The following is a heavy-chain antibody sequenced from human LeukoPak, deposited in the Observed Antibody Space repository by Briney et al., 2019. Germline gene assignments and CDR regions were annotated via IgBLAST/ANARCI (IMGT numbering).Heavy chain of an antibody. J-gene: IGHJ4*02. CDR1: GYTFTDYY. CDR2: INPDNGGP. V-gene: IGHV1-2*06. CDR3: ARSAVAGSGDFDY. D-gene: IGHD6-19*01. Sequence: ASMKVSCKASGYTFTDYYIHWVRQAPGQGLEWMGRINPDNGGPNYAQKFQGRVTMTRDTSISAAHMELSRLRSDDTAMFYCARSAVAGSGDFDYWGQGTLVTVSS.